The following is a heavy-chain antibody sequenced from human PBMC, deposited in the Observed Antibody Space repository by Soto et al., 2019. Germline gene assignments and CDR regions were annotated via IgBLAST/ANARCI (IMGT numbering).Heavy chain of an antibody. CDR1: GFSFTGYY. Sequence: ASVKVSCKASGFSFTGYYIHWLRQAPGQGLEWMGWINAHSGGTEYAQKFQGRVTLTRDTSISTAYMTLSSLRSDDTAIYYCAKDLTRQLAYWLDPWGQGTQVTVS. D-gene: IGHD6-6*01. J-gene: IGHJ5*02. CDR2: INAHSGGT. CDR3: AKDLTRQLAYWLDP. V-gene: IGHV1-2*02.